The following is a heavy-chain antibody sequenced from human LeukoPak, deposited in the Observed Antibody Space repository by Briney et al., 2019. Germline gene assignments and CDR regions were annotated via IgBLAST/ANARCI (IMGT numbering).Heavy chain of an antibody. CDR1: VYTFTGYY. CDR2: INPNSGGT. Sequence: GASVKVSCKASVYTFTGYYIHWVRQAPGQGLEWMGWINPNSGGTKYAQKFQGRVTMTRATSITTAYMDLSRLRYDDTAVYYCARDFFSFGGVIPKVPFDSWGQGTLVTVSS. CDR3: ARDFFSFGGVIPKVPFDS. J-gene: IGHJ4*02. D-gene: IGHD3-16*02. V-gene: IGHV1-2*02.